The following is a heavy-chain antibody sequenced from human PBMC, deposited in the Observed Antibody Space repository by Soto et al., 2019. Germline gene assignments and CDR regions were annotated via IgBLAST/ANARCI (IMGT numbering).Heavy chain of an antibody. CDR2: IYSGGSA. J-gene: IGHJ4*02. CDR1: GFTVRSNY. CDR3: ARHGYSYGGGYFDY. Sequence: EVQLVESGGGLVQPEGSLRLSCAASGFTVRSNYMSWVRQAPGKGLEWVSVIYSGGSAYYADSVKGRFTISRDNSKNTLYLQMNSLRAEDTAVYYCARHGYSYGGGYFDYWGQGTLVTVSS. D-gene: IGHD5-18*01. V-gene: IGHV3-66*04.